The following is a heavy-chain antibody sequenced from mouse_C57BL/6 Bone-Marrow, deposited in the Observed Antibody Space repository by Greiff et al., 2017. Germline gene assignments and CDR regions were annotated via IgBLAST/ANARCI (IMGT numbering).Heavy chain of an antibody. J-gene: IGHJ3*01. CDR2: IYPGSGNN. Sequence: VQLKESGPELVKPGASVKISCKASGYSFTSYYIHWVKQRPGQGLEWIGWIYPGSGNNKYNEKFKGKATLTADTSSSTAYMQLSSLTSEDSAVYYCATRAWFAYWGQGTLVTVSA. V-gene: IGHV1-66*01. CDR1: GYSFTSYY. CDR3: ATRAWFAY.